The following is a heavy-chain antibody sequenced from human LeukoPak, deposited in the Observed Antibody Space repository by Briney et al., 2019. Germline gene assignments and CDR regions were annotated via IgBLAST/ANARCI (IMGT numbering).Heavy chain of an antibody. J-gene: IGHJ4*02. V-gene: IGHV3-23*01. CDR1: GFTFSSYA. D-gene: IGHD6-19*01. CDR2: ISGSGGST. CDR3: AICHWYSSGCRNDY. Sequence: GGSLRLSCAASGFTFSSYAMSWVRQAPGKGLEWVSAISGSGGSTYYADSVKGRFTISRDNSKNTLYLQMNSLRAEDTAVYYCAICHWYSSGCRNDYWGQGTLVTISS.